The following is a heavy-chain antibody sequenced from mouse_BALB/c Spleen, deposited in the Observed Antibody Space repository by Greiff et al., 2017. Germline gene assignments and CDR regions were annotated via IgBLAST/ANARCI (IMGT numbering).Heavy chain of an antibody. CDR2: IWGDGST. CDR1: GFSLTGYG. Sequence: VQLKESGPGLVAPSQSLSITCTVSGFSLTGYGVNWVRQPPGKGLEWLGMIWGDGSTDYNSALKSRLSISKDNSKSQVFLKMNSLQTDDTARYYCASNYYGSGDAMDYWGQGTSVTVSS. J-gene: IGHJ4*01. D-gene: IGHD1-1*01. CDR3: ASNYYGSGDAMDY. V-gene: IGHV2-6-7*01.